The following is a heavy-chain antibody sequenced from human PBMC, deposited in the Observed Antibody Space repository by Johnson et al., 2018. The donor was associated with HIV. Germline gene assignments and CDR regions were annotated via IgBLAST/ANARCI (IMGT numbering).Heavy chain of an antibody. Sequence: VQLVESGGGLVHPGGSLRLSCTASGFTVSTNYMSWVRQAPGKGLEWVSVIYSGGSTYYADPVKGRFTISRDNSKNTLYLQMGSLRAEDMAVYYCARPRTTVTQVDAFDIWGQGTMVTVSS. CDR2: IYSGGST. V-gene: IGHV3-66*04. J-gene: IGHJ3*02. D-gene: IGHD4-17*01. CDR1: GFTVSTNY. CDR3: ARPRTTVTQVDAFDI.